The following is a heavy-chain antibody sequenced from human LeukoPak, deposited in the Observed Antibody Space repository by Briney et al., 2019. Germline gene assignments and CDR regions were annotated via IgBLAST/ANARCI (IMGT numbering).Heavy chain of an antibody. CDR3: ARSSSGWYSPLYG. CDR1: GYTFTSYG. V-gene: IGHV1-18*01. CDR2: ISAYNGNT. Sequence: ASVKVSCKASGYTFTSYGISWVRQAPGQGLEWMGWISAYNGNTNYAQKLQGRVTMTTDTSTSTAYMELRSLRSDDTAMYYCARSSSGWYSPLYGWGQGTLVIVSS. J-gene: IGHJ4*02. D-gene: IGHD6-19*01.